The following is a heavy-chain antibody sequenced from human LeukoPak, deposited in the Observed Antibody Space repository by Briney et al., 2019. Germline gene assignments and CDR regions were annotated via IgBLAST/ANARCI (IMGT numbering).Heavy chain of an antibody. CDR3: AKARAGDITAAFNY. V-gene: IGHV4-34*01. CDR2: INHCGST. D-gene: IGHD6-13*01. J-gene: IGHJ4*02. Sequence: SETLSLTCAVYGGSFSGYYWSWIRQPPGKGLEWIGEINHCGSTNYNPSLKSRVTISVDTSKNQFSLKLSSVTAADTAVYYCAKARAGDITAAFNYWGQGTLVTVSS. CDR1: GGSFSGYY.